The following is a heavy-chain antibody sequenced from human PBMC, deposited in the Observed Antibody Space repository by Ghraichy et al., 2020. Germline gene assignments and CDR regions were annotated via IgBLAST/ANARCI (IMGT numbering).Heavy chain of an antibody. CDR2: ISRNSSTI. V-gene: IGHV3-48*02. CDR1: GFTFSSFS. Sequence: GGSLRLSCAASGFTFSSFSMNWVRQAPGKGLEWVSYISRNSSTIYYADSVKGRFTISRDNAKNSLYLQMNSLRDEDTAVFYCARDQNWSRDYWGQGTLVTVSS. J-gene: IGHJ4*02. D-gene: IGHD1-1*01. CDR3: ARDQNWSRDY.